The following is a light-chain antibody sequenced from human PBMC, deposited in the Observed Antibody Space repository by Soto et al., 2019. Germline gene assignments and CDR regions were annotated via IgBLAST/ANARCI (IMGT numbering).Light chain of an antibody. CDR1: SSNIGSNT. CDR2: STN. J-gene: IGLJ2*01. V-gene: IGLV1-44*01. Sequence: QSVLTQPPSASGTPGQRVTISCSGSSSNIGSNTVNWYQQLPGSAPKLLRYSTNQRTSGVPDRFSGSKSGTSASLDISGLQSEAEAVYYCEAWDGSLNVVLFGGGTKVPVL. CDR3: EAWDGSLNVVL.